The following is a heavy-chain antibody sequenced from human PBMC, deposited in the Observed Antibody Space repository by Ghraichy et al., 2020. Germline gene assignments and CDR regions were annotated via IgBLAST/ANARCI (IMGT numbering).Heavy chain of an antibody. CDR1: GFTFSSYS. Sequence: GGSLRLSCAASGFTFSSYSMNWVRQAPGKGLEWVSSISSSSSYIYYADSVKGRFTISRDNAKNSLYLQMNSLRAEDTAVYYCARDHGSIIGYMDVWGKGTTVTVSS. CDR2: ISSSSSYI. V-gene: IGHV3-21*01. J-gene: IGHJ6*03. CDR3: ARDHGSIIGYMDV. D-gene: IGHD3-10*01.